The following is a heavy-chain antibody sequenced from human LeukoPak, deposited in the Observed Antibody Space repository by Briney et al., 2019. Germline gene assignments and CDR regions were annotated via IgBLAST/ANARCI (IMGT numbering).Heavy chain of an antibody. CDR1: GGSISSYY. CDR3: ARDYGDYESNAFDI. CDR2: IYYSGST. J-gene: IGHJ3*02. V-gene: IGHV4-59*01. D-gene: IGHD4-17*01. Sequence: PSETLSLTCTVSGGSISSYYWSWIRQPPGKGLEWIGYIYYSGSTNYSPSLKSRVTISVDTSKNQFSLKLSSVTAADTAVYYCARDYGDYESNAFDIWGQGTMVTVSS.